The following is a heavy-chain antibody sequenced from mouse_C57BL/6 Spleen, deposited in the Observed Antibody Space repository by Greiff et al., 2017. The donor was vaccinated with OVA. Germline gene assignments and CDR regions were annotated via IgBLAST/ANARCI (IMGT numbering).Heavy chain of an antibody. D-gene: IGHD2-4*01. V-gene: IGHV5-16*01. CDR1: GFTFSDYY. J-gene: IGHJ4*01. CDR2: INYDGSST. Sequence: EVKLMESEGGLVQPGSSMKLSCTASGFTFSDYYMAWVRQVPEKGLEWVANINYDGSSTYYLDSLKSRFIISRDNAKNILYLQMSSLKSEDTATYYCAREGNYDYDGYAMDYWGQGTSVTVSS. CDR3: AREGNYDYDGYAMDY.